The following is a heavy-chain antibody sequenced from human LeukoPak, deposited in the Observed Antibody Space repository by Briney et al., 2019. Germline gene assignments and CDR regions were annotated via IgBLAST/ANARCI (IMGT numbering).Heavy chain of an antibody. V-gene: IGHV4-31*03. Sequence: KPSETLSLTCTVSGVSISSGGYYWSWIRQHPGKGLEWIGYIYYSGSTYYNPSLKSRVTISVDTSKNQFSLKLSSVTAADTAVYYCARCGMDGDYVQNWGQGTLVTVSS. CDR3: ARCGMDGDYVQN. CDR2: IYYSGST. D-gene: IGHD4-17*01. CDR1: GVSISSGGYY. J-gene: IGHJ4*02.